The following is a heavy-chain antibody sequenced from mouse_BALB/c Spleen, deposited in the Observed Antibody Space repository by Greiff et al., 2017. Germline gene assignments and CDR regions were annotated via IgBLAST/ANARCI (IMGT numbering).Heavy chain of an antibody. CDR3: ARNDYYDYDGAMDY. CDR1: GYSITSDYA. Sequence: EVKLQESGPGLVKPSQSLSLTCTVTGYSITSDYAWNWIRQFPGNKLEWMGYISYSGSTSYNPSLKSRISITRDTSKNQFFLQLNSVTTEDTATYYCARNDYYDYDGAMDYWGQGTSVTVSS. J-gene: IGHJ4*01. D-gene: IGHD2-4*01. V-gene: IGHV3-2*02. CDR2: ISYSGST.